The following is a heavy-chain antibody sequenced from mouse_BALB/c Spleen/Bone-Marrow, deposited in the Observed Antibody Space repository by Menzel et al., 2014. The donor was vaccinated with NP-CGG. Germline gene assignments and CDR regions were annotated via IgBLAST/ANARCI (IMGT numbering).Heavy chain of an antibody. CDR1: GFDFSRYW. Sequence: EVKLQESGGGLVQPGGSLKLSCAASGFDFSRYWMSWVRQAPGKGLEWIGEINPESNTINYSPSLKDKFIISRDNAKNTLYLQMNKVRSEDTALYYCARLGYYGGFAYWGQGTLVTVSA. D-gene: IGHD2-3*01. CDR3: ARLGYYGGFAY. V-gene: IGHV4-1*02. J-gene: IGHJ3*01. CDR2: INPESNTI.